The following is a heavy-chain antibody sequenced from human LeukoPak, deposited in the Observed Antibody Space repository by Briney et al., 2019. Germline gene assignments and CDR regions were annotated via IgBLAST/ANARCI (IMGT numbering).Heavy chain of an antibody. D-gene: IGHD6-6*01. J-gene: IGHJ5*02. V-gene: IGHV4-34*01. Sequence: SETLSLTCAVYGGSFSGYYWSWIRQPPGKGLEWIGEINHSGSTNYNPSLKSRVTISVDTPKNQFSLKLSSVTAADTAVYYCARGRGFKAAHLDPWGQGTLVTVSS. CDR1: GGSFSGYY. CDR3: ARGRGFKAAHLDP. CDR2: INHSGST.